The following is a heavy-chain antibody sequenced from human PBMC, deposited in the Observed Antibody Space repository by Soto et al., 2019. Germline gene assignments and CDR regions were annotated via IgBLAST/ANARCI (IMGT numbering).Heavy chain of an antibody. CDR1: GGTFSSYA. CDR2: IIPIFGTA. V-gene: IGHV1-69*13. D-gene: IGHD3-10*01. J-gene: IGHJ6*02. Sequence: PSVKVSCKASGGTFSSYAISWVRQAPGQGLEWMGGIIPIFGTANYAQKFQGRVTITADESTSTAYMELSSLRSEDTAVYYCARGWLYYYGSGSYYYYYYGMDVWGQGTTVTVSS. CDR3: ARGWLYYYGSGSYYYYYYGMDV.